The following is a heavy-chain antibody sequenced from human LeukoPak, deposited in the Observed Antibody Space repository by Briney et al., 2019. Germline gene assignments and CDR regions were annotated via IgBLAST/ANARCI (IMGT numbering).Heavy chain of an antibody. D-gene: IGHD6-13*01. V-gene: IGHV4-4*07. Sequence: SKTLSLTCTVFGDSISTFYWSWIRQPAGKGLEWIGHIYTSGSTNYNPSLKSRVTMSVDTSKNQFFLKLSSVTAADTAVYYCARDVVAAVGSFDYWGQGILVTVSS. CDR3: ARDVVAAVGSFDY. CDR1: GDSISTFY. CDR2: IYTSGST. J-gene: IGHJ4*02.